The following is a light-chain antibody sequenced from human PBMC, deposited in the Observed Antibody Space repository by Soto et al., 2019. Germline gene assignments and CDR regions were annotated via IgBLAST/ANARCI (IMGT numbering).Light chain of an antibody. J-gene: IGKJ4*01. Sequence: DIQMTQSPSSLSASVGDRVTITCRASQSISNYLTWYQWEPGKAPKLLIYGASSFQSGVPSRFSGSGSGTDFTLTISSLQPDDFATYYCQQSYSMPLTFGGGTKVEIK. CDR2: GAS. CDR1: QSISNY. CDR3: QQSYSMPLT. V-gene: IGKV1-39*01.